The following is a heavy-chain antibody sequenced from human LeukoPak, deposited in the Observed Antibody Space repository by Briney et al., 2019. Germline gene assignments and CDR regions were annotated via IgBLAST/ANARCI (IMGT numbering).Heavy chain of an antibody. D-gene: IGHD3-10*01. CDR3: ARADNYGSIPDY. V-gene: IGHV3-7*04. J-gene: IGHJ4*02. Sequence: GGSLRLSCAASGFTFSNYWMSWVRQSPGRGLEWVANIDLDGSAEYYVDSVGGRFTVSRDNAKNSLYLQIDGLRAEDTAVYYCARADNYGSIPDYWGRGTLVTVSS. CDR2: IDLDGSAE. CDR1: GFTFSNYW.